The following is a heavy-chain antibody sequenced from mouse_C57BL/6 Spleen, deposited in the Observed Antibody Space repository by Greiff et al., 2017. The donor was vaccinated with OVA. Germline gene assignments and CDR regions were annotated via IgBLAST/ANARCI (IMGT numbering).Heavy chain of an antibody. CDR1: GYTFTSYW. CDR2: IDPSDSET. D-gene: IGHD1-1*01. CDR3: ARIDYGSSYPFAY. J-gene: IGHJ3*01. V-gene: IGHV1-52*01. Sequence: QVQLQQPGAELVRPGSSVKLSCKASGYTFTSYWMHWVKQRPIQGLEWIGNIDPSDSETHYNQKFKDKATLTVDKSSSTAYMQLSSLTSEDSAVYYCARIDYGSSYPFAYWGQGTLVTVSA.